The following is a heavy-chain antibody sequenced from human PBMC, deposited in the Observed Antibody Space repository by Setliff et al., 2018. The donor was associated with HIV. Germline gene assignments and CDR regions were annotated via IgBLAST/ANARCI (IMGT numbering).Heavy chain of an antibody. CDR3: ALLDVPFIVQSIPPL. Sequence: SETLSLTCAVYNGSFNGYYWSWIRQTPGKGLEWIGEINRSGGTTYNLSLNGRVAISVDTSKNQFSLKLISLTVADTAVYYCALLDVPFIVQSIPPLWGQGTLVTVSS. J-gene: IGHJ4*02. V-gene: IGHV4-34*01. CDR1: NGSFNGYY. D-gene: IGHD1-1*01. CDR2: INRSGGT.